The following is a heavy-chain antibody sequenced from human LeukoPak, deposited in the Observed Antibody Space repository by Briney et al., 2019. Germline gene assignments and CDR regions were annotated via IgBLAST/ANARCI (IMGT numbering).Heavy chain of an antibody. CDR3: ARDGIVVVPAAMSNYYYYYMDV. V-gene: IGHV1-2*02. CDR1: GYTFTSYY. Sequence: GASVKVSCKASGYTFTSYYMNWVRQAPGQGLEWMGWINPNSGGTNYAQKFQGRVTMTRDTSISTAYMELSRLRSDDTAVYYCARDGIVVVPAAMSNYYYYYMDVWGKGTTVTVSS. CDR2: INPNSGGT. J-gene: IGHJ6*03. D-gene: IGHD2-2*01.